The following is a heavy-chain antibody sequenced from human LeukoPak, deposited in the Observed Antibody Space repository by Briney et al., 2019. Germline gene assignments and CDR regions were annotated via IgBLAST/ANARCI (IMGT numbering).Heavy chain of an antibody. D-gene: IGHD6-19*01. V-gene: IGHV5-51*01. Sequence: GESLKISCKGSGYNFNTYWIGWVRQMPGKGLEWMGIIYPGDSDTRYSPSFQGQVTISADKSISTAYLQWSSLKASDTAIYYCVRHGPGWYLDYDVWGRGTLVTVS. CDR2: IYPGDSDT. CDR1: GYNFNTYW. CDR3: VRHGPGWYLDYDV. J-gene: IGHJ2*01.